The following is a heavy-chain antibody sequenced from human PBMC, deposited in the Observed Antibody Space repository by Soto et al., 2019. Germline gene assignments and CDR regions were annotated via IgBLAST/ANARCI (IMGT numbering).Heavy chain of an antibody. CDR1: GFTFDSYG. CDR2: ISSDGNNK. V-gene: IGHV3-30*18. CDR3: LKDLLQSTVTTCGS. Sequence: QVQLVESGGGVVQPGRSLRLSCAASGFTFDSYGMHWVRQAPGKGLEWVAVISSDGNNKYYADSVKGRFSIYRDNFNNILYLQMSSLRVEDTAVYYCLKDLLQSTVTTCGSWGQGTLVTVSS. J-gene: IGHJ5*02. D-gene: IGHD4-17*01.